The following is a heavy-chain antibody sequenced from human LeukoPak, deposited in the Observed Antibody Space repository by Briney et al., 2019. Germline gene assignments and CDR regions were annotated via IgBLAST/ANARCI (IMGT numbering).Heavy chain of an antibody. V-gene: IGHV4-59*08. J-gene: IGHJ3*02. CDR1: GGSISSYY. Sequence: SETLSLTCTVSGGSISSYYWSWIRQPPGKGLEWIGYIYYSGSTNYNPSLKSRVTISVDTSKNQFSLKLSSVTAADTAVYYCARLAPYGSGVDAFDIWGQGTMVTISS. CDR2: IYYSGST. CDR3: ARLAPYGSGVDAFDI. D-gene: IGHD3-10*01.